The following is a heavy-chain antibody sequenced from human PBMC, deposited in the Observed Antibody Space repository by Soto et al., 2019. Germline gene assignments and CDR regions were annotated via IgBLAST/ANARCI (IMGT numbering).Heavy chain of an antibody. V-gene: IGHV4-59*08. CDR2: IYYSGST. J-gene: IGHJ4*02. D-gene: IGHD2-15*01. CDR1: GGSISSSY. CDR3: ARHAGYCSAGACSLFDY. Sequence: SETLSLTCTISGGSISSSYWSWIRQSPGKGLEWIGYIYYSGSTDYNPSLKSRVTISVETSKNQFSLKLSSVTAADTAVYYCARHAGYCSAGACSLFDYWGLGSLVTVS.